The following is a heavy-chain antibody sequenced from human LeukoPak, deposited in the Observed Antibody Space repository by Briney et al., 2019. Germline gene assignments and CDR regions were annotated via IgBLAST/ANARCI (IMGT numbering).Heavy chain of an antibody. CDR2: ISSSSSTI. CDR3: ARTGSSGYYP. J-gene: IGHJ5*02. Sequence: AGGSLRLSCAASGFTFSSYSMNWVRQAPGKGLEWVSYISSSSSTIYYADSVKGRFTISRDNAKNSLYLRMNSLRDEDTAVYYCARTGSSGYYPWGQGTLVTVSS. D-gene: IGHD3-22*01. CDR1: GFTFSSYS. V-gene: IGHV3-48*02.